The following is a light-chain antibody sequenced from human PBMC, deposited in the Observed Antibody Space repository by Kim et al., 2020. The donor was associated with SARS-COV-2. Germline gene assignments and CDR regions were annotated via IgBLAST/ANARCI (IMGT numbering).Light chain of an antibody. CDR3: QAWDSNTAV. V-gene: IGLV3-1*01. Sequence: VSPGQTATITCSGDELGDRYAYWYQQKPGQSPVLGIFHDAKRPSGIPERFSGSNSGNTATLTISGTQAMDEADYYCQAWDSNTAVFGGGTQLTVL. CDR1: ELGDRY. CDR2: HDA. J-gene: IGLJ3*02.